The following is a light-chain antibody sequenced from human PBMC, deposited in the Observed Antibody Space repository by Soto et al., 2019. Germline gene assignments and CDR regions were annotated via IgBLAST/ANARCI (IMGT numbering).Light chain of an antibody. CDR1: SGHSSYA. CDR2: LNSDGSH. CDR3: QTWGTGTLV. V-gene: IGLV4-69*01. J-gene: IGLJ2*01. Sequence: QPVLTQSPSASASLGASVKLTCTLSSGHSSYAIAWHQQQPEKGPRYLMKLNSDGSHSKGDGIPDRFSGSSSGAERYLTISSLQSEDEADYYCQTWGTGTLVFGVGTQLTVL.